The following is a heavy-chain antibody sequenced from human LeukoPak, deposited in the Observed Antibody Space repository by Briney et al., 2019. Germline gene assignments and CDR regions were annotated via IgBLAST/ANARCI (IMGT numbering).Heavy chain of an antibody. CDR3: ANRVPASLDRYYYGMDV. CDR1: GFTFSSYE. CDR2: ISRSGSTI. J-gene: IGHJ6*02. D-gene: IGHD2-2*01. V-gene: IGHV3-48*03. Sequence: GGSLRLSCAASGFTFSSYEMNWVRQAPGKGLEWVSYISRSGSTIYYADSVKGRFTISRDNAKNSLYLQMNSLRAEDTAVYYCANRVPASLDRYYYGMDVWGQGTTVTVSS.